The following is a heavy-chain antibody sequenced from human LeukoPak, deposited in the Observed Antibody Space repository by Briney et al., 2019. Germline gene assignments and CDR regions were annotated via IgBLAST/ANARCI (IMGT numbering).Heavy chain of an antibody. Sequence: GGSLRLSCATSGSTFRNAWMSWVRQAPGKGLEWVGRIKSKHDGGTTDFAAPVKGRFSISRDDSENTLYLQMNSLITDDTAVYYCTTAPASLDYWGQGTLVTVSS. CDR3: TTAPASLDY. CDR2: IKSKHDGGTT. CDR1: GSTFRNAW. V-gene: IGHV3-15*01. J-gene: IGHJ4*02.